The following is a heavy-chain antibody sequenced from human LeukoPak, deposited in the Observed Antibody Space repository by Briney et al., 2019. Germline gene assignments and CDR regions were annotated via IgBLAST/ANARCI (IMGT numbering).Heavy chain of an antibody. D-gene: IGHD3-16*01. Sequence: PSETLSLTCTVSGGSVSSHFWSWIRQPPGMGLEWIGYIYYSGSTKYNPSLESRVTISVDTSKTQFSLRLSSVTAADTAVYYCARHGMIAFGGARMMGVWGQGTTVTVSS. CDR2: IYYSGST. J-gene: IGHJ6*02. CDR1: GGSVSSHF. V-gene: IGHV4-59*08. CDR3: ARHGMIAFGGARMMGV.